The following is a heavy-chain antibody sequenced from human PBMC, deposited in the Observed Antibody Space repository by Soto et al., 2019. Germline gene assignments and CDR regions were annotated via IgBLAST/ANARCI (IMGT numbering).Heavy chain of an antibody. CDR3: ARSRVAQQLGPYYFDY. V-gene: IGHV1-3*01. Sequence: QVQLVQSGAEVKKPGASVKVSCKASGYTFTSYAMHWVRQAPGQRLEWMGWINAGNGNTKYSQKFQGRVTITRDTSASTAYMELSSLRSEDTAVYYCARSRVAQQLGPYYFDYWGQGTLVTVSS. D-gene: IGHD6-13*01. J-gene: IGHJ4*02. CDR2: INAGNGNT. CDR1: GYTFTSYA.